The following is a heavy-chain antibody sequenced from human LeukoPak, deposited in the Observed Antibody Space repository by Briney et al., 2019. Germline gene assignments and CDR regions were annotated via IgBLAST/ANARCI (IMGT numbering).Heavy chain of an antibody. V-gene: IGHV1-46*01. CDR3: ARGAVAGYYFDY. D-gene: IGHD6-19*01. CDR1: GYTFTSYY. Sequence: ASVKVPCKASGYTFTSYYMHWVRQAPGQGLEWMGIINPSGGSTSYAQKFQGRVTMTRDMSTSTVYMELSSLRSEDTAVYYCARGAVAGYYFDYWGQGTLVTVSS. CDR2: INPSGGST. J-gene: IGHJ4*02.